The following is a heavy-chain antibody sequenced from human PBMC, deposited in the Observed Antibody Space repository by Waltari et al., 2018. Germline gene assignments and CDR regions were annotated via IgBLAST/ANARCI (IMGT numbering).Heavy chain of an antibody. CDR3: ARSRRGTAEVNAFDV. CDR2: ISSDGINT. V-gene: IGHV3-64*01. Sequence: EVQLVESGGGLVQPGGSLRLSCAAPGFAFSSDALHWVRQAPGKGLEYVSAISSDGINTYYTNSVKGRLKISRDNSKNTLYLQMGSLRPEDMAVYYCARSRRGTAEVNAFDVWGQGTMVTVSS. D-gene: IGHD5-18*01. J-gene: IGHJ3*01. CDR1: GFAFSSDA.